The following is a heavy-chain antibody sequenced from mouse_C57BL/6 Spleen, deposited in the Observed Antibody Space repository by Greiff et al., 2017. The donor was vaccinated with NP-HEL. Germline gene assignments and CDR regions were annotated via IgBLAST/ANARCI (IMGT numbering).Heavy chain of an antibody. D-gene: IGHD1-1*01. Sequence: QVQLQQSGPELVKPGASVKISCKASGYAFSSSWMNRVKQRPGKGLEWIGRIYPGDGDTNYNGKFKGKATLTADKSSSTAYMQLSSLTSEDSAVYFCARRGYYGSSYYAMDYWGQGTSVTVSS. CDR1: GYAFSSSW. J-gene: IGHJ4*01. V-gene: IGHV1-82*01. CDR2: IYPGDGDT. CDR3: ARRGYYGSSYYAMDY.